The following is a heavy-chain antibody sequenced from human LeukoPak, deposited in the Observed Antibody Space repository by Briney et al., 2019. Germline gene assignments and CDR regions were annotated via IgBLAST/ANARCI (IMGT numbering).Heavy chain of an antibody. V-gene: IGHV3-23*01. CDR2: ILVSCGST. CDR1: GFTFSSFA. D-gene: IGHD6-13*01. CDR3: AKRYSITCFWFDC. J-gene: IGHJ4*02. Sequence: GGSLRLSCAASGFTFSSFAMSGVRQPPGKGLEWVSTILVSCGSTYYADSVKGRFTISRDNSKNMLYLQMNSLRSEDTAVYYCAKRYSITCFWFDCWGQGALVTVSS.